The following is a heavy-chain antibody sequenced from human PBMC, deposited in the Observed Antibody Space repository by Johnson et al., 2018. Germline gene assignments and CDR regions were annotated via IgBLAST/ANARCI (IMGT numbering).Heavy chain of an antibody. D-gene: IGHD2-15*01. CDR2: ISSNGGST. J-gene: IGHJ3*02. Sequence: EVQLVESGGGGVQPGGSLRLSCAASGFTFSNYAMHWVRQAPGKGLEYVSAISSNGGSTYYADSVKGRFTISRDNSKNTLYLQMGSLRAEDMAVYYCARGGYCSGGSCYSFVAFDIWGQGTMVTVSS. CDR1: GFTFSNYA. V-gene: IGHV3-64*07. CDR3: ARGGYCSGGSCYSFVAFDI.